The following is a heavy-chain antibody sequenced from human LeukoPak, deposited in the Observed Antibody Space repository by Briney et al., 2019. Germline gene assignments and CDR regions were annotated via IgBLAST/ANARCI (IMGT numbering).Heavy chain of an antibody. J-gene: IGHJ5*02. Sequence: SETLSLTCTVSGGSISPYFWSWIRQPPGKGLEWIGYISYTGSTNYNPSLKSRVTISVDTSKNQFSLQLTTVTAADTAVYYCARDDYRGVTNFDPWGQGTLVTVSS. CDR1: GGSISPYF. D-gene: IGHD3-10*01. CDR2: ISYTGST. V-gene: IGHV4-59*01. CDR3: ARDDYRGVTNFDP.